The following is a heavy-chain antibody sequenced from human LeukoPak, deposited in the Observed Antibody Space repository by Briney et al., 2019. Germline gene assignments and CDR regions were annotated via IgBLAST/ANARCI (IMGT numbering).Heavy chain of an antibody. CDR2: IYTSGST. Sequence: PSQTLSLTCTVSGGSISSGSYYWSWFRQPAGQGLEWIGRIYTSGSTNYNPSLKSRATISVDTSKNQFSLKLSSVTAADTAVYYCARAPKYGDYVYWGQGTLVTVSS. J-gene: IGHJ4*02. CDR3: ARAPKYGDYVY. D-gene: IGHD4-17*01. V-gene: IGHV4-61*02. CDR1: GGSISSGSYY.